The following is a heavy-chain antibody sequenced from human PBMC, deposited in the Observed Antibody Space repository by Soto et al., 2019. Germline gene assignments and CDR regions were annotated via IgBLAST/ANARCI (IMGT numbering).Heavy chain of an antibody. CDR1: GFSLSTSGVG. J-gene: IGHJ4*02. Sequence: QITLKESGPTLVKPTQTLTLTCTFSGFSLSTSGVGVGWIRQPPGKALEWLALIYWDDDKRYSPSLKSRLTIAKDTPXXQXVXXSANMDPVDTATYYCTRLPFFPVAAAGTKRAVFDSWGQGTLVTVSS. CDR3: TRLPFFPVAAAGTKRAVFDS. V-gene: IGHV2-5*02. CDR2: IYWDDDK. D-gene: IGHD6-13*01.